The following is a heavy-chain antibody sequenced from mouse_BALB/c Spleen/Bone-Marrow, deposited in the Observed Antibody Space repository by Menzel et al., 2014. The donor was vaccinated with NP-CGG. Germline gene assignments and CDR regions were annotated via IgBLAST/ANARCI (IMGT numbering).Heavy chain of an antibody. Sequence: EVKLMESGGGLVKPGGSLKLSCAASGFTFSDYYMYWVRQTPEKRLEWVATISDGGSYTYYPDSAKGRFTISRDNAKNNLYLQMSSLKSEDTAMYYCARVVTTATLYWYFDVWGAGTTVTVSS. J-gene: IGHJ1*01. CDR3: ARVVTTATLYWYFDV. CDR1: GFTFSDYY. D-gene: IGHD1-2*01. CDR2: ISDGGSYT. V-gene: IGHV5-4*02.